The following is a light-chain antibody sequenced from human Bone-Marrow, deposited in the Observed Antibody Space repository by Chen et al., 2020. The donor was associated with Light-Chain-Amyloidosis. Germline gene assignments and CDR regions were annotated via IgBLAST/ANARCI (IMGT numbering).Light chain of an antibody. CDR3: QVWDRGSDRPV. CDR1: NIGSTS. CDR2: DDS. V-gene: IGLV3-21*02. Sequence: SYVLTQPSSVSVAPGQTATIACGGNNIGSTSVHWYPQTPGQAPLLVVYDDSDRPSGIPERLSGANSGNTATLTISRVVAGDEADYYCQVWDRGSDRPVFGGGTKLTVL. J-gene: IGLJ3*02.